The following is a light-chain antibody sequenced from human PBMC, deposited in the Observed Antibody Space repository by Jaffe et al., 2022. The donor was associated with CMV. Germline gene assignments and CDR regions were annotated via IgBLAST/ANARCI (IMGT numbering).Light chain of an antibody. V-gene: IGKV3-15*01. Sequence: EIVMTQSPATLSVSPGERATLSCWASQSVSSNLAWYQQKPGQAPRLLIYAASTRATGIPARFSGSGSGTEFTLTISSLQSEDFAVYYCQQHNNWPLTFGGGTKVEIK. CDR3: QQHNNWPLT. CDR2: AAS. J-gene: IGKJ4*01. CDR1: QSVSSN.